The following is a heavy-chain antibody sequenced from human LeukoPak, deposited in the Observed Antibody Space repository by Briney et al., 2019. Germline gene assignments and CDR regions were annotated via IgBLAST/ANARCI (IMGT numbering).Heavy chain of an antibody. D-gene: IGHD6-13*01. J-gene: IGHJ5*02. V-gene: IGHV1-2*02. CDR1: GYTFTGYY. CDR3: ARDSSRDAKFDP. CDR2: INPNSGGT. Sequence: ASVKVSCKASGYTFTGYYMHWVRQAPGQGLEWMGWINPNSGGTNYAQKFQGRVTMTRDTSISTAYMELSRLRSDDTALYYCARDSSRDAKFDPWGQGTLVTVSS.